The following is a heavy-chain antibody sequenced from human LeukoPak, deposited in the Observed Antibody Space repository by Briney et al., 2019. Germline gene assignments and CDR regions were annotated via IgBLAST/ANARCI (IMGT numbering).Heavy chain of an antibody. CDR3: ARQEWLRLGSFDI. J-gene: IGHJ3*02. CDR2: ISGSGGST. Sequence: GGSLRLSCAASGFTFSSYAMSWVRQAPGKGLEWVSAISGSGGSTYCADSVKGRFTISRDNSKNTLYLQMNSLRAEDTAVYYCARQEWLRLGSFDIWGQGTMVTVSS. D-gene: IGHD5-12*01. V-gene: IGHV3-23*01. CDR1: GFTFSSYA.